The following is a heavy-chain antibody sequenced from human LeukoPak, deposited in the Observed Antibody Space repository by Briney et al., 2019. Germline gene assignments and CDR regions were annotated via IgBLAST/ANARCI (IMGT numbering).Heavy chain of an antibody. CDR3: ARDTNWAFDY. D-gene: IGHD7-27*01. J-gene: IGHJ4*02. CDR1: GFTFNSYS. CDR2: IISSANYI. Sequence: GGSLRLSCAASGFTFNSYSMNWVRQAPGKGLEWVSYIISSANYIYYADSVRGRFTISRDNAKNSLYLQMNSLRAEDTAVYYCARDTNWAFDYWGQGSLVTVSS. V-gene: IGHV3-21*05.